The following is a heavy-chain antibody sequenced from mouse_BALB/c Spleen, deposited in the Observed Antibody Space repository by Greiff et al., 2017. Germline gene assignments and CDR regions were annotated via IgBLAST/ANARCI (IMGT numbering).Heavy chain of an antibody. CDR1: GFNIKDYY. Sequence: VQLQQSGAELVRSGASVKLSCTASGFNIKDYYMHWVKQRPEQGLEWIGWIDPENGDTEYAPKFQGKATMTADTSSNTAYLQLSSLTSEDTAVYYCNANIRTPVAYWGQGTTLTVSS. D-gene: IGHD1-1*01. CDR3: NANIRTPVAY. CDR2: IDPENGDT. J-gene: IGHJ2*01. V-gene: IGHV14-4*02.